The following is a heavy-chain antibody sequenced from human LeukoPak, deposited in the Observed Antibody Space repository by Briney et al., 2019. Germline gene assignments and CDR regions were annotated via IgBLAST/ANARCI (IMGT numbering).Heavy chain of an antibody. D-gene: IGHD3-3*01. CDR2: IYTSGST. V-gene: IGHV4-61*02. CDR1: GGSISSGSYY. CDR3: ARDGSYDFWSGYYRNWFDP. J-gene: IGHJ5*02. Sequence: SQTLSLTCTVSGGSISSGSYYWSWIRQPAGKGLEWIGRIYTSGSTNYNPSLKSRVTISVDTSKNQLSLKLSSVTAADTAVYYCARDGSYDFWSGYYRNWFDPWGQGTLVTVSS.